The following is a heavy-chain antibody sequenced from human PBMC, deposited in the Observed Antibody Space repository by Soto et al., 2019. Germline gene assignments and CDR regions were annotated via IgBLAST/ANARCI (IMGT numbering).Heavy chain of an antibody. CDR3: ARPYSSSPGASGYFDL. CDR2: ISYDGSNK. J-gene: IGHJ2*01. Sequence: QVQLVESGGGVVQPGRSLRLSCAASGFTFSSYAMHWVRQAPGKGLEWVAVISYDGSNKYYADSVKGRFTISRDNSKNTLYLQMNSLRAEDTAVYYCARPYSSSPGASGYFDLWGRGTLVTVSS. D-gene: IGHD6-13*01. CDR1: GFTFSSYA. V-gene: IGHV3-30-3*01.